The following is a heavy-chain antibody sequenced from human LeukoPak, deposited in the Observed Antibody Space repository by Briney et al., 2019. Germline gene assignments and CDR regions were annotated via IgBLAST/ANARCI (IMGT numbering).Heavy chain of an antibody. J-gene: IGHJ6*03. CDR3: ARGTVSGADYYYMDV. CDR1: AYTFTSYG. CDR2: ISGSNGNT. V-gene: IGHV1-18*01. Sequence: ASVKVSCKASAYTFTSYGISWVRQAPGQGLEWMGWISGSNGNTKSAQSLQGRVTMTTDTYTSTAYMELRSLRSDDTAVYYCARGTVSGADYYYMDVWGTGTTVTVSS. D-gene: IGHD1-26*01.